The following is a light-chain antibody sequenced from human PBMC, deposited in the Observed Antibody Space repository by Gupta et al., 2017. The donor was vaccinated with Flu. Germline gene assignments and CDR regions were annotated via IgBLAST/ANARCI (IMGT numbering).Light chain of an antibody. Sequence: RVTISCSGSRSNIGTYNVYWYHQVPGTAPKLLIYRNNQRPSGVPDRISGSKSGTSASLANSGLRSEDEGYYYCAAWDDSLSGWFFGGGTKLTVL. CDR3: AAWDDSLSGWF. CDR1: RSNIGTYN. V-gene: IGLV1-47*01. CDR2: RNN. J-gene: IGLJ2*01.